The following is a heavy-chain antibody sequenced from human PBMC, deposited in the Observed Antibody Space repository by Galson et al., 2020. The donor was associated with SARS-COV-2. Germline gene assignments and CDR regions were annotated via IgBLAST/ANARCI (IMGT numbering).Heavy chain of an antibody. J-gene: IGHJ3*02. V-gene: IGHV3-74*01. CDR2: INSEGNST. D-gene: IGHD1-26*01. CDR1: EFNFSSYW. CDR3: ARHSSLDI. Sequence: GGSLRLSCVASEFNFSSYWMHWVRQAPGKGLVWVSRINSEGNSTNYADSVKGQFTVSRDNAKNTLFLQMNSLRDEDTAVYYCARHSSLDIWGQGTMVTVSS.